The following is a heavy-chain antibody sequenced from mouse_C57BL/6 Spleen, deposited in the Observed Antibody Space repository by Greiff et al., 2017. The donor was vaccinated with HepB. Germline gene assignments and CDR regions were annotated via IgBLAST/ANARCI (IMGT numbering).Heavy chain of an antibody. D-gene: IGHD1-2*01. CDR3: ARGVHYAMDY. CDR1: GFTFSSYA. J-gene: IGHJ4*01. CDR2: ISDGGSYT. Sequence: EVKLVESGGGLVKPGGSLKLSCAASGFTFSSYAMSWVRQTPEKRLEWVATISDGGSYTYYPDNVKGRFTISRDTAKNNLYLQMSHLKSEDTAMYYCARGVHYAMDYWGQGTSVTVSS. V-gene: IGHV5-4*03.